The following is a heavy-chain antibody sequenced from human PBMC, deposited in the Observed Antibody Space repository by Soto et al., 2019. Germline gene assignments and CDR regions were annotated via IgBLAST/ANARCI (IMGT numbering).Heavy chain of an antibody. Sequence: QVQLQESGPGLVKPSQTLSLTCTVSGGSISSGGYYWSWIRQHPGKGLEWIGYIYYSGSTYYNPSLKSRVTISVDTSKNQCSLKLSSVTAADTAVYYCAREGYYDSSGFSAFDIWGQGTMVTVSS. CDR1: GGSISSGGYY. J-gene: IGHJ3*02. D-gene: IGHD3-22*01. CDR3: AREGYYDSSGFSAFDI. V-gene: IGHV4-31*03. CDR2: IYYSGST.